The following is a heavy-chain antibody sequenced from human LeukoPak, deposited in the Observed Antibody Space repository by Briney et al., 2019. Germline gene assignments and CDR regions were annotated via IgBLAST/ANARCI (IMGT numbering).Heavy chain of an antibody. Sequence: SVKVSCKASGGTFSSYAISWVRQAPGQGLEWMGRIIPIFGIANYARKFQGRVTITADKSTSTAYMELSSLRSEDTAVYYCARDGSITIFGVVTQHGMDVWGQGTTVTVSS. J-gene: IGHJ6*02. CDR1: GGTFSSYA. CDR2: IIPIFGIA. D-gene: IGHD3-3*01. V-gene: IGHV1-69*04. CDR3: ARDGSITIFGVVTQHGMDV.